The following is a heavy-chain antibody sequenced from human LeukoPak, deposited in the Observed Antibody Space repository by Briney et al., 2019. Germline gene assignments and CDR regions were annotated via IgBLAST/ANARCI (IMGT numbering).Heavy chain of an antibody. J-gene: IGHJ4*02. CDR3: ARDWYDY. D-gene: IGHD6-13*01. V-gene: IGHV3-23*01. CDR1: GFTFSTYA. CDR2: IGGSGSYT. Sequence: GGSLRLSCAASGFTFSTYAMIWVRQAPGKGLEWVSVIGGSGSYTYYADSVKGRFTISRDNSKDTLYLQMNSLRAEDTAVYYCARDWYDYWGQGTLVTVSS.